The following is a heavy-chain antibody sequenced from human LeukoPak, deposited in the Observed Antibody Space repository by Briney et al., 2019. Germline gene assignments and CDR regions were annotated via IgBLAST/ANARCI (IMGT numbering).Heavy chain of an antibody. J-gene: IGHJ4*02. D-gene: IGHD2-2*01. CDR1: GGSISSGDYY. CDR3: ASLDCSSTSCSSRSYY. Sequence: SETLSLTCTVSGGSISSGDYYWGWIRQPPGKGLEWIGSIYHSGSTYYNPSLKSRVTISVDTSKNQFSLKLSSVTAADTAVYYCASLDCSSTSCSSRSYYWGQGTLVTVSS. V-gene: IGHV4-39*07. CDR2: IYHSGST.